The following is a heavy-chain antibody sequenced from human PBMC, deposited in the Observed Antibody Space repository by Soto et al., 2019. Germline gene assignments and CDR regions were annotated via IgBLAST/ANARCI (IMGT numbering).Heavy chain of an antibody. D-gene: IGHD6-19*01. CDR2: ISRSSTNI. CDR1: GFTFSNYT. CDR3: ARDLKVAGSNSYFYYGMDV. Sequence: PGGSLRLSCAASGFTFSNYTMEWVRQAPGKGLDWVSSISRSSTNIFYADSVKGRFTVSRDNAKNVLFLQINSLSAEDTAIYYCARDLKVAGSNSYFYYGMDVWGQGTTVTVSS. V-gene: IGHV3-21*01. J-gene: IGHJ6*02.